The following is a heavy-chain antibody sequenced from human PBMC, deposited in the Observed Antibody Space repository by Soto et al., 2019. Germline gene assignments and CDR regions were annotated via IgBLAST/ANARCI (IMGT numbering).Heavy chain of an antibody. Sequence: GVSLRLSCAASGFTFSDYAMYWVRQAPGKGLEWVSVISFDGNIKYYTGSVKGRFTISRDNSKNTLHLQVNSLRTEDTALFYCARAPGHSVHSSGWQIDYWGQGTLVTVS. CDR2: ISFDGNIK. CDR3: ARAPGHSVHSSGWQIDY. J-gene: IGHJ4*02. D-gene: IGHD6-19*01. CDR1: GFTFSDYA. V-gene: IGHV3-30-3*01.